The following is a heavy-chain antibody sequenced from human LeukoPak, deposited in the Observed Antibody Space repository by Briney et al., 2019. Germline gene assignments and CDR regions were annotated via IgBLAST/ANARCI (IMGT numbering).Heavy chain of an antibody. CDR1: GGSISSYY. Sequence: SGTPSLTCTVSGGSISSYYWSWIRQPAGKGLEWIGRIYTSGSTNYNPSLKSRVTMSVDTSKNQFSLKLSSVTAADTAVYYCARDSPYDYVWGSYRYPYYYYYMDVWGKGATVTVSS. J-gene: IGHJ6*03. CDR2: IYTSGST. V-gene: IGHV4-4*07. CDR3: ARDSPYDYVWGSYRYPYYYYYMDV. D-gene: IGHD3-16*02.